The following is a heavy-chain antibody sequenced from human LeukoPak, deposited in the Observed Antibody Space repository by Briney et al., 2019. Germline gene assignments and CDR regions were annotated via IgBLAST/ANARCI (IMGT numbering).Heavy chain of an antibody. Sequence: GSLRLSCAASGLTFISYALNWVRQAPGKGLDWVSVISVTVSVGDTYYPDSVKGRFPISRDNSKNRLYLQVKGLRPEEPPVYNCATDQHTYTSLGSWGEGKLVTVSP. CDR1: GLTFISYA. V-gene: IGHV3-23*01. J-gene: IGHJ5*02. CDR2: ISVTVSVGDT. D-gene: IGHD3-16*01. CDR3: ATDQHTYTSLGS.